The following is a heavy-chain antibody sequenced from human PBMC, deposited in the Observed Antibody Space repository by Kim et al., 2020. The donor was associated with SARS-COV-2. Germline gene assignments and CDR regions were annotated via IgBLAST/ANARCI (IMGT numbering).Heavy chain of an antibody. V-gene: IGHV1-46*01. CDR3: ARGSPVYYDILTGYYRDY. D-gene: IGHD3-9*01. J-gene: IGHJ4*02. Sequence: SVKVSCKASGYTFTSYYMHWVRQAPGQGLEWMGIINPSGGSTSYAQKFQGRVTMTRDTSTSTVYMELSSLRSEDTAVYYCARGSPVYYDILTGYYRDYWGQGTLVTVSS. CDR2: INPSGGST. CDR1: GYTFTSYY.